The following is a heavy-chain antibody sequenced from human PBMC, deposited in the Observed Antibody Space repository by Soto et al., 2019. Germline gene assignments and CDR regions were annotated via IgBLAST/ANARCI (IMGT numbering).Heavy chain of an antibody. J-gene: IGHJ6*02. Sequence: PSETLSLTCTVSGGSISSSSYYWGWIRQPPGKGLEWIGSIYYSGSTYYNPSLKSRVTISVDTSKNQFSLKLSSVTAADTAVYYCARQVRYFDWLLTSDDYGMDVWGQGTTVTVSS. CDR3: ARQVRYFDWLLTSDDYGMDV. D-gene: IGHD3-9*01. V-gene: IGHV4-39*01. CDR2: IYYSGST. CDR1: GGSISSSSYY.